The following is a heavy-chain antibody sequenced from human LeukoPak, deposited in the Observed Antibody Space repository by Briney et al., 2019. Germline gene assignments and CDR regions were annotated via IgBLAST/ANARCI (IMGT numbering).Heavy chain of an antibody. CDR2: MNPNSGNT. D-gene: IGHD4-23*01. CDR1: GYTFTSYD. J-gene: IGHJ4*02. V-gene: IGHV1-8*01. Sequence: ASVKVSCKASGYTFTSYDINWVRQATGQGLEWMGWMNPNSGNTGYAQKFQGRATMTRNTSISTAYMELSSLRSEDTAVYYCARGLTSSVVTAYYFDYWGQGTLVTVSS. CDR3: ARGLTSSVVTAYYFDY.